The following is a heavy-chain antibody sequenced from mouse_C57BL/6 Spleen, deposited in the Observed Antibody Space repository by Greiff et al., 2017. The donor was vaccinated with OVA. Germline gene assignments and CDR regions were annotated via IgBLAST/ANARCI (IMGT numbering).Heavy chain of an antibody. J-gene: IGHJ2*01. V-gene: IGHV1-22*01. Sequence: VQLQQSGPELVKPGASVKMSCKASGYTFTDYTMHWVKQSHGKSLEWIGYINPNNGGTSYNQKFKGKATLTVNKSSSTAYMELRSLTSEDSAVYYCARSEDSNYGGYWGQGTTLTVSS. D-gene: IGHD2-5*01. CDR1: GYTFTDYT. CDR2: INPNNGGT. CDR3: ARSEDSNYGGY.